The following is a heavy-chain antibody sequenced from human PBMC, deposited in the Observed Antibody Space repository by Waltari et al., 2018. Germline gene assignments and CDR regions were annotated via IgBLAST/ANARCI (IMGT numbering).Heavy chain of an antibody. J-gene: IGHJ5*02. V-gene: IGHV4-30-4*01. D-gene: IGHD1-1*01. CDR2: IYYSGST. CDR3: ARGGSNWDAWFDP. CDR1: GDPISSGAYY. Sequence: QVQLQESGPGLVKPSKNLSLTCTVSGDPISSGAYYGSWIRQPPGKGLEWIGYIYYSGSTYYNPSLKSRLTISVDTSKNQFSLNLNSVTAADTAVYYCARGGSNWDAWFDPWGQGTLVSVSS.